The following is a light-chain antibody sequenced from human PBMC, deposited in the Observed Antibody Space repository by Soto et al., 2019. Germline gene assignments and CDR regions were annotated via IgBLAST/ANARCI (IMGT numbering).Light chain of an antibody. CDR1: RGLVNY. CDR3: QQRSAWSSIT. Sequence: EIVLTQSPADLSLSTGDRGTRTCRVGRGLVNYLASYQQEPPQAPRPLIFDSSNRATSIPAGFSCSGSGTAFPPPIIILVPEDFAVYYFQQRSAWSSITFCGRTKLDIK. CDR2: DSS. J-gene: IGKJ4*01. V-gene: IGKV3-11*01.